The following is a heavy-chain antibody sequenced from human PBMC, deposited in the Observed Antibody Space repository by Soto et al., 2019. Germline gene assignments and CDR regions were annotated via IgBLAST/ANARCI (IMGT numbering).Heavy chain of an antibody. Sequence: ASETVSCKASGYTFTSYGISWVRQAPGQGLEWMGWISAYNGNTNYAQKLQGRVTMTTDTSTSTAYMELRSLRSDDTAVYYCARGDWCGSPLYCDYWGQGTLVTVSS. CDR1: GYTFTSYG. CDR3: ARGDWCGSPLYCDY. J-gene: IGHJ4*02. D-gene: IGHD2-8*02. CDR2: ISAYNGNT. V-gene: IGHV1-18*04.